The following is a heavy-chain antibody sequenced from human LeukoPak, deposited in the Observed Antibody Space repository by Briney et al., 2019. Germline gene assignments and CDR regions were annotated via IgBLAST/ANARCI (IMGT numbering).Heavy chain of an antibody. D-gene: IGHD3-10*01. J-gene: IGHJ6*02. CDR1: GYTFTSYG. Sequence: ASVKVSCKASGYTFTSYGISWVRQAPGQGLEWMGWISAYNGNTNYAQKLQGRVTMTEDTSTDTAYMELSSLRSEDTAVYYCATVAPITMVRGVITGSYYYYYGMDVWGQGTTVTVSS. CDR3: ATVAPITMVRGVITGSYYYYYGMDV. CDR2: ISAYNGNT. V-gene: IGHV1-18*01.